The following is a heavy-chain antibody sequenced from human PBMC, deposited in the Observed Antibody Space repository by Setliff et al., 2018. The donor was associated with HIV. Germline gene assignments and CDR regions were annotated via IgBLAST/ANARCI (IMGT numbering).Heavy chain of an antibody. Sequence: SETLSLTCAVSGGSISSVGYYWSWLPQHPGTALEWMGYIYYSGNTYYNPYLESRLTISGDTSKNQFSLKLTSVTAAYTAVYARASTGFLAGSTHHYYEMDVWGKGTKVTVSS. CDR3: ASTGFLAGSTHHYYEMDV. CDR1: GGSISSVGYY. CDR2: IYYSGNT. J-gene: IGHJ6*04. D-gene: IGHD3-3*01. V-gene: IGHV4-31*11.